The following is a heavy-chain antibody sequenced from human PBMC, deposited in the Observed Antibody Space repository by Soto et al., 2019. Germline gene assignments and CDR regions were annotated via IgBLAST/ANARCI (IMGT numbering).Heavy chain of an antibody. V-gene: IGHV4-59*01. D-gene: IGHD3-22*01. Sequence: SEILSLTCTVSGGSISSYYWSWIRQPPGKGLEWIGYIYYSGSTNYNPSLKSRVTISIDTSKNQFSLKLSSMTAADTAVYYCAREAYYYDSSGYYPGDYWGQGSLVNVSS. J-gene: IGHJ4*02. CDR1: GGSISSYY. CDR2: IYYSGST. CDR3: AREAYYYDSSGYYPGDY.